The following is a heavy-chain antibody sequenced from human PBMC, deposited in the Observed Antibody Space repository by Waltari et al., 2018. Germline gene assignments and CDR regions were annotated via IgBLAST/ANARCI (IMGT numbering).Heavy chain of an antibody. Sequence: QLQLQESGPGLVKPSETLSLTCTVSGGSISSSSYYWGWIRPPPGKGLEWIGSIYYSGSTYYNPSLKSRVTISVDTSKNQFSLKLSSVTAADTAVYYCATLEYLRTYYYGSGSRRGQAFDIWGQGTMVTVSS. J-gene: IGHJ3*02. CDR3: ATLEYLRTYYYGSGSRRGQAFDI. V-gene: IGHV4-39*07. CDR1: GGSISSSSYY. D-gene: IGHD3-10*01. CDR2: IYYSGST.